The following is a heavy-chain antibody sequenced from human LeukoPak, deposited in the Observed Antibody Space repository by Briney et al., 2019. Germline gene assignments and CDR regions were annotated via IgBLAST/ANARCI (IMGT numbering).Heavy chain of an antibody. V-gene: IGHV1-3*03. CDR3: ARRGVDGGLDY. D-gene: IGHD4-23*01. J-gene: IGHJ4*02. CDR2: INTGNGNT. CDR1: GYTFTTYA. Sequence: ASVKVSCKASGYTFTTYAIHWVRQAPGQRLEWMGWINTGNGNTKYSQEFQGRVTVTSDTSASTAYMDLSSLRSEDMAVYYCARRGVDGGLDYWGQGTLVTVSS.